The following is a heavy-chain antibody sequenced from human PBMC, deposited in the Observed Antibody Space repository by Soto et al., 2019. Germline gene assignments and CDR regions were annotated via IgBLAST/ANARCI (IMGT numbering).Heavy chain of an antibody. V-gene: IGHV4-59*01. CDR2: IYYSGST. CDR3: ARYWRSSWFDY. Sequence: PSETLSLTCTVSGCSISSYYWSWIRQPPGKGLEWIGYIYYSGSTNYNPSLKSRVTISVDTSKNQFSLKLSSVTAADTAVYYCARYWRSSWFDYWGEGTLVTVSS. J-gene: IGHJ4*02. CDR1: GCSISSYY. D-gene: IGHD6-13*01.